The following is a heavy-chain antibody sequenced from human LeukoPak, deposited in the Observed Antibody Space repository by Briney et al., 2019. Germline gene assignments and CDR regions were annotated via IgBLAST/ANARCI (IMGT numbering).Heavy chain of an antibody. CDR2: IYYSGST. CDR1: GGSISSSSYY. CDR3: ASRYYDSSAPLL. Sequence: SETLSLTCTVSGGSISSSSYYWGWIRQPPGKGLEWIGSIYYSGSTYYNPSLKSRVTISVDTSKNQFSLKLSSVTAADTAVYYCASRYYDSSAPLLWGQGTLVTVSS. D-gene: IGHD3-22*01. V-gene: IGHV4-39*07. J-gene: IGHJ4*02.